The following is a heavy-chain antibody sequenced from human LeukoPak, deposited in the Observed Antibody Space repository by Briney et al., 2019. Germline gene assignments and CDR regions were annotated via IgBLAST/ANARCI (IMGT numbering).Heavy chain of an antibody. J-gene: IGHJ4*02. CDR1: GGSFSDYY. CDR3: ARHMDYYDSSGDFDY. Sequence: SETLSLTCAVYGGSFSDYYWSWIRQPPGKGLEWIGEINHSGSTNYNPSLKSRVTISVDTSKNQFSLKLSSVTAADTAVYYCARHMDYYDSSGDFDYWGQGTLVTVSS. CDR2: INHSGST. D-gene: IGHD3-22*01. V-gene: IGHV4-34*01.